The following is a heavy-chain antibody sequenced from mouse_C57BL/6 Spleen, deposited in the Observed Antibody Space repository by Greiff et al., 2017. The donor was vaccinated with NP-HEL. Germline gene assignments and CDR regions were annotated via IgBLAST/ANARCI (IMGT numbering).Heavy chain of an antibody. D-gene: IGHD2-3*01. V-gene: IGHV1-64*01. Sequence: VQLQQPGAELVKPGASVKLSCKASGYTFTSYWMHWVKQRPGQGLEWIGMIHPNSGSTNYNEKFKSKATLTVDKSSSTAYMQLSSLTSEASAVYYCARWGYDGYYVNCFDYWGQGTTLTVSA. CDR2: IHPNSGST. CDR1: GYTFTSYW. CDR3: ARWGYDGYYVNCFDY. J-gene: IGHJ2*01.